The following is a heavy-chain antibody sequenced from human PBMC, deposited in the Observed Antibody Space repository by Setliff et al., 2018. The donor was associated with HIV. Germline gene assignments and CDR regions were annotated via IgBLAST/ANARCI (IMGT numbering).Heavy chain of an antibody. V-gene: IGHV4-4*02. CDR2: AYHTGST. CDR1: GAPVTDSNW. J-gene: IGHJ4*02. CDR3: ARVSLDLKYYDSAGYTHPLYFFDY. D-gene: IGHD3-16*01. Sequence: KPSETLSLTCEVSGAPVTDSNWWNWVRQPPGKGLEWIGEAYHTGSTNYSPSLKRRVTISVDTSKNQFSLALTSVTAADTAIYFCARVSLDLKYYDSAGYTHPLYFFDYWGQGKLVTV.